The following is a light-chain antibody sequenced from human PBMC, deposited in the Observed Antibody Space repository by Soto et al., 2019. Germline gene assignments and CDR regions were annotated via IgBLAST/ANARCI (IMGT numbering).Light chain of an antibody. J-gene: IGKJ1*01. CDR2: GAS. CDR3: QQYGSSPWT. CDR1: QSVSSSY. Sequence: EIVLTQSPGTLSLSPGERATVSCRASQSVSSSYLAWYQQKPGQAPRLLIYGASSRVTVIPDRFSGSGSGTDFTLTITRLEPEDFAVYYCQQYGSSPWTFGQGTKVEIK. V-gene: IGKV3-20*01.